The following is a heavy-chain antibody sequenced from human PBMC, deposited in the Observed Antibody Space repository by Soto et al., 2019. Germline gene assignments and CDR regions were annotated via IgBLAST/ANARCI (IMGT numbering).Heavy chain of an antibody. D-gene: IGHD6-13*01. CDR2: ISGTSDSI. J-gene: IGHJ4*02. CDR1: GFTFSDYY. V-gene: IGHV3-11*06. Sequence: LRLSCVASGFTFSDYYMSWIRHVPGKGLEWVAYISGTSDSIPYADSVRGRFTISRDNAKNSLYLQMSSLRDDDTAVYYCARVAVLTAAGTTDYWGQGTLVTVSS. CDR3: ARVAVLTAAGTTDY.